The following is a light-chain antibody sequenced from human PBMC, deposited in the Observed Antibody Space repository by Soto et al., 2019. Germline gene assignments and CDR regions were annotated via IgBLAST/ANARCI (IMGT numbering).Light chain of an antibody. CDR3: QKYNNAPWT. J-gene: IGKJ1*01. CDR1: QDIGNY. CDR2: GAS. Sequence: DLQMTQSPSSLSASVGDRVTITCRASQDIGNYLAWYQQKAGKVPKLLIYGASTLQSGVPSRFSGSGSGTDFTLTISSLQPEDVATYYCQKYNNAPWTFGQGTKVEFK. V-gene: IGKV1-27*01.